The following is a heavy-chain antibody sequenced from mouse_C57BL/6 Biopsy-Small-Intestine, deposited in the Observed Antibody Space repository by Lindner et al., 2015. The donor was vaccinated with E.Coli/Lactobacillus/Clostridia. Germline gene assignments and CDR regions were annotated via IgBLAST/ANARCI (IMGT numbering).Heavy chain of an antibody. V-gene: IGHV1-54*01. Sequence: QLQESGAELVRPGTSVKVSCKASGYAFTNYLIEWVKQRPGQGLEWIGVINPGSGGTNYNEKFKGKATLTADKSSSTAYMQLSSLTSEDSAVYFCARGTYYSNDYFDYWGQGTTLTVSS. CDR2: INPGSGGT. D-gene: IGHD2-5*01. CDR3: ARGTYYSNDYFDY. CDR1: GYAFTNYL. J-gene: IGHJ2*01.